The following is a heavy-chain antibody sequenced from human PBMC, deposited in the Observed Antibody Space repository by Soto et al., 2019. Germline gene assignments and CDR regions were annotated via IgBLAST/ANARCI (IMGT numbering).Heavy chain of an antibody. CDR1: GFTFSSYW. D-gene: IGHD3-10*01. Sequence: EVQLVESGGGLVQPGGSLRLSCAASGFTFSSYWMHWVRQVPGKGLLWVSRIDEYGSTINYADSVKGRVTITRNNASNTLKLEMNRLRAEDTALYYSTRDIGGKGAYWGPGTLGTVSS. V-gene: IGHV3-74*01. CDR3: TRDIGGKGAY. CDR2: IDEYGSTI. J-gene: IGHJ4*02.